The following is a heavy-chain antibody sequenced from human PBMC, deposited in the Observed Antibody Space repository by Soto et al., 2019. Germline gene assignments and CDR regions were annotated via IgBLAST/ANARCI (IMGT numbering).Heavy chain of an antibody. V-gene: IGHV3-21*01. CDR1: GFTFSNYS. CDR3: AREYTAWPLAYGLDV. Sequence: GGPLSLSCVVSGFTFSNYSINWVRQAPGKGLEWVSSISSRSDIYYADSVKGRFTISRDNAKNSVSLQMNSLRAEDTAVYYCAREYTAWPLAYGLDVWGQGTTVTVSS. D-gene: IGHD2-2*02. CDR2: ISSRSDI. J-gene: IGHJ6*02.